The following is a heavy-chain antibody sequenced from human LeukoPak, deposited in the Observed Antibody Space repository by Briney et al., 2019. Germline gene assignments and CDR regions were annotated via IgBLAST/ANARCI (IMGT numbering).Heavy chain of an antibody. CDR3: ARIAAAGPDY. CDR1: GFTFSGHN. CDR2: VSISSGTI. V-gene: IGHV3-48*04. D-gene: IGHD6-13*01. Sequence: PGGSLRLSCAASGFTFSGHNMNWVRQAPGKGLEWISFVSISSGTIYYADSVKGRFRISRDNAKSSLDLEMNSLRAEDTAVYYCARIAAAGPDYWGQGTLVTVSS. J-gene: IGHJ4*02.